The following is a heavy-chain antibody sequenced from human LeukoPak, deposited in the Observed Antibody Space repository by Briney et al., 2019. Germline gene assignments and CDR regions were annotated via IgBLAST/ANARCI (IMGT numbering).Heavy chain of an antibody. V-gene: IGHV4-59*01. CDR3: ARVVAGQYYFDY. D-gene: IGHD6-19*01. CDR1: GGSISSYY. J-gene: IGHJ4*02. CDR2: IYYSGST. Sequence: SETLSLTCTVSGGSISSYYWSWIRQHPGKGLEWSGDIYYSGSTNYNPSLKSRVTTSVDTSKNQFSLKLSSVTAADTAVYYCARVVAGQYYFDYWGQGTLVTVSS.